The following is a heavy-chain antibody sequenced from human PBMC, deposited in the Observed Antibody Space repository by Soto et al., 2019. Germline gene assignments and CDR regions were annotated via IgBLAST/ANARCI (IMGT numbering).Heavy chain of an antibody. CDR1: GGTLNNYA. J-gene: IGHJ4*02. Sequence: SVKVSCKASGGTLNNYAINWVRQAPGQGLEWMGGILPVSAPPDYAQKFQGRISITADHSTSTVYMELSRLKSDDTAVYFCATDSNYDVSNSFWGQGTLVTVPQ. CDR2: ILPVSAPP. CDR3: ATDSNYDVSNSF. D-gene: IGHD3-3*01. V-gene: IGHV1-69*13.